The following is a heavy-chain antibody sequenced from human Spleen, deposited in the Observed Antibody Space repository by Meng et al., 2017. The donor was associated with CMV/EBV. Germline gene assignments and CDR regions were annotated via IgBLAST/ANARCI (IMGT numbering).Heavy chain of an antibody. Sequence: QVRLVQSGPDVKKPWASVKLSCPASGYTFTFIGISWVRQAPGQGLEWMGWIDPDTGFTINAQKFQGRVTMNRDTSIKTGYMELSRLPSDDTAVYYCAIGDYGPLDYWGQGTLVTGSS. CDR2: IDPDTGFT. D-gene: IGHD4-17*01. CDR1: GYTFTFIG. J-gene: IGHJ4*02. V-gene: IGHV1-2*02. CDR3: AIGDYGPLDY.